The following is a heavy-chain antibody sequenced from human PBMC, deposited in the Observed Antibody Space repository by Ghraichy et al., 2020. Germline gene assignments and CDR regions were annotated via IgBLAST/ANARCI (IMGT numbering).Heavy chain of an antibody. CDR2: ISSSSSTI. D-gene: IGHD3-3*01. CDR1: GFTFSSYS. V-gene: IGHV3-48*02. J-gene: IGHJ5*02. Sequence: GGSLRLSCAASGFTFSSYSMNWVRQAPGKGLEWVSYISSSSSTIYYADSVKGRFTISRDNAKNSLYLQMNSLRDEDTAVYYCARALRAPKYYDFWSGYYNWFDPWGQGTLVTVSS. CDR3: ARALRAPKYYDFWSGYYNWFDP.